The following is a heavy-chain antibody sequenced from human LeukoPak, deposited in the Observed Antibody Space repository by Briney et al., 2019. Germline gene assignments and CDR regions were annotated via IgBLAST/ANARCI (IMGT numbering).Heavy chain of an antibody. J-gene: IGHJ5*02. D-gene: IGHD5-12*01. CDR3: AREDTVAAPRGWFDP. Sequence: GASVKVSCKASGYTFTGYYMHWVRQAPGQGLEWMGWINPNSGGTNYAQKFQGRVTMTRDTSISTAYMEVSRLRSDDTAVYYCAREDTVAAPRGWFDPWGRGTLVTVSS. CDR2: INPNSGGT. V-gene: IGHV1-2*02. CDR1: GYTFTGYY.